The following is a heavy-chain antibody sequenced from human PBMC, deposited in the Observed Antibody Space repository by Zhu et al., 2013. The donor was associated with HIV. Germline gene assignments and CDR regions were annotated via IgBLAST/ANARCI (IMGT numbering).Heavy chain of an antibody. CDR3: AGQVAAGNPFDI. CDR2: INPNSGDT. Sequence: QVQLVQSGAEVKKPGASVKVSCKASGYTFTGYYLHWVRQAPGQGLEWMGWINPNSGDTYYLQKFQGRVTMTRDTSISTVYMELRSLRSDDTAVYYCAGQVAAGNPFDIWGQGTMVTVSS. CDR1: GYTFTGYY. J-gene: IGHJ3*02. V-gene: IGHV1-2*02. D-gene: IGHD6-13*01.